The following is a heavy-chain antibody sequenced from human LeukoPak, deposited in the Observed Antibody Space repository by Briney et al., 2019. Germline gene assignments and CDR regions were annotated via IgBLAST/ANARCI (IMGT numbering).Heavy chain of an antibody. J-gene: IGHJ6*02. Sequence: ASVNVSFKASGYTFTSYAMHWVRQAPGQRLEWMGWINAGNGNTKYSQKFQGRVTITRDTSASTAYMELSSLRSEDTAVYYCARAVGLYCSGGSCYSRYGMDVWGQGTTVTVSS. CDR2: INAGNGNT. D-gene: IGHD2-15*01. CDR1: GYTFTSYA. CDR3: ARAVGLYCSGGSCYSRYGMDV. V-gene: IGHV1-3*01.